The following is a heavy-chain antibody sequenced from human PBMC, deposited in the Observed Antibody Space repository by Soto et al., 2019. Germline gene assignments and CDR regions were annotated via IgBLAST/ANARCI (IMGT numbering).Heavy chain of an antibody. J-gene: IGHJ5*02. D-gene: IGHD7-27*01. V-gene: IGHV4-30-4*01. CDR1: GASISRGHYS. CDR3: AREGLGMVGFDP. Sequence: SETLSLTCLVNGASISRGHYSWNWIRQSPGKGLEWLGYIYASGSTQNNPSLQTRATISVDTSQNHFSLSLTSVTAADSGVYYCAREGLGMVGFDPWGPGALVTVSS. CDR2: IYASGST.